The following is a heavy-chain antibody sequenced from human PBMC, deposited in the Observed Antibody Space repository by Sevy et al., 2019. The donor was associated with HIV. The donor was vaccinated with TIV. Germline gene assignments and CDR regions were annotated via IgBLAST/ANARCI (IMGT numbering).Heavy chain of an antibody. V-gene: IGHV3-9*01. CDR3: AKDMELVAGLYFDY. CDR1: GFTFDDYA. CDR2: ISWNSGSI. D-gene: IGHD2-8*02. J-gene: IGHJ4*02. Sequence: GGSLRLSCAASGFTFDDYAMHWVRQAPGKGLEWVSGISWNSGSIGYADSVKGRFTISRDNAKNSLYLQMNSQRAEDTALYYCAKDMELVAGLYFDYWGQGTLVTVSS.